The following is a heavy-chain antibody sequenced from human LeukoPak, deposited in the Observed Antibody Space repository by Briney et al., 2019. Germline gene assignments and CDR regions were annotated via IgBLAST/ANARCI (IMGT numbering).Heavy chain of an antibody. CDR1: GDSVSSSNYY. Sequence: SETLSLTCSVSGDSVSSSNYYWGWIRQPPGKGLEWIADIHNGGTTYYNPSLKSRVTISVDTSENQFSLKLSSVTAADTAVYYCARLNSGYDYWYYYYYMDVWGKGTTVTVSS. D-gene: IGHD5-12*01. V-gene: IGHV4-39*07. CDR3: ARLNSGYDYWYYYYYMDV. J-gene: IGHJ6*03. CDR2: IHNGGTT.